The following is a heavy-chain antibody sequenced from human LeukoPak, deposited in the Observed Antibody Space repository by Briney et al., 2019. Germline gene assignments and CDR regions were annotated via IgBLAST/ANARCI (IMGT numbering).Heavy chain of an antibody. CDR2: ISSSSAYI. V-gene: IGHV3-21*01. J-gene: IGHJ4*02. Sequence: GGSLRLSCAASGFTFSSYNMNWVRQAPGKGLEWVSSISSSSAYIYYADSVKGRFTISRDNAKNSLYLQMNSLRAEDTAVYYCARDYYDSSGQGLNWGQGTLVTVSS. CDR3: ARDYYDSSGQGLN. CDR1: GFTFSSYN. D-gene: IGHD3-22*01.